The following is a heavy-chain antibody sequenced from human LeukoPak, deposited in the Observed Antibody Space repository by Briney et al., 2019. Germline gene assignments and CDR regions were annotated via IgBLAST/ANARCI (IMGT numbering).Heavy chain of an antibody. CDR1: GGSINSSSYY. J-gene: IGHJ4*02. Sequence: PSETLSLTCTVSGGSINSSSYYWGWIRQPPGKGLEWIGSVFYSGNTYDNPSLKSRVTISVDTSKNQFSLKLNSVTAADTAVYYCARHRSKWLQSSFDYWGQGTLVTVSS. V-gene: IGHV4-39*01. CDR3: ARHRSKWLQSSFDY. CDR2: VFYSGNT. D-gene: IGHD5-24*01.